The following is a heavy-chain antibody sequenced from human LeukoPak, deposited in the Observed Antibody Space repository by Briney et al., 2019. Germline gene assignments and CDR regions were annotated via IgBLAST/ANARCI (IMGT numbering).Heavy chain of an antibody. Sequence: PSETLSLTCTVSGGSISSYYWSWIRQPPGKGLEWIGYIYYSGSTNYNPSLKSRVTISVDTSKNQFSLKLSSVTAADTAVYYCARHDAPHYGGNTGYYYYYGMDVWGQGTTVTVSS. D-gene: IGHD4-23*01. J-gene: IGHJ6*02. V-gene: IGHV4-59*08. CDR2: IYYSGST. CDR1: GGSISSYY. CDR3: ARHDAPHYGGNTGYYYYYGMDV.